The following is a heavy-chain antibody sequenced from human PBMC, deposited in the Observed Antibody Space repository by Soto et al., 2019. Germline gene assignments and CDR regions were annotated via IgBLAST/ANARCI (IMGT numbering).Heavy chain of an antibody. Sequence: EVQLLESGGGLVQPGGSLRLSCAASGFTFSSYAMSWVRQAPGKGLEWVSAISGSGGSTYYADSVKGRFTISRDNSKNTLYLQMNSLRAEDTAVYYCAESWGKGGATALGVWGQGTMVTVSS. CDR3: AESWGKGGATALGV. D-gene: IGHD1-26*01. J-gene: IGHJ6*02. V-gene: IGHV3-23*01. CDR2: ISGSGGST. CDR1: GFTFSSYA.